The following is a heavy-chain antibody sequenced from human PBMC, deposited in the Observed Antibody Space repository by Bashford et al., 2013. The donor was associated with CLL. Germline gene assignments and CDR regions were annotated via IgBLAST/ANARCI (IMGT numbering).Heavy chain of an antibody. D-gene: IGHD1-1*01. CDR1: GFSLSTSGLG. J-gene: IGHJ4*03. Sequence: SGPTLVKPTQTLTLTCTFSGFSLSTSGLGVGWVRQPPVKALEWLAVIYWDDDKRYTPSLKDRVTITKDTSKKQVVLTMANMDPVDAATYYCAVATAYLTSGALLFDHWGRGARGHRLL. CDR2: IYWDDDK. CDR3: AVATAYLTSGALLFDH. V-gene: IGHV2-5*02.